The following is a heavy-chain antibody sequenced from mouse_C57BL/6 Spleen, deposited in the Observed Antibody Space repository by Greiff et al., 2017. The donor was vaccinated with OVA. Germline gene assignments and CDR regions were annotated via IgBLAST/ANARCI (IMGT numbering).Heavy chain of an antibody. CDR2: IDPSDSYT. J-gene: IGHJ2*01. D-gene: IGHD1-1*01. CDR3: ARKDIHGSSPFDY. CDR1: GYTFTSYW. V-gene: IGHV1-50*01. Sequence: QVQLQQPGAELVKPGASVKLSCKASGYTFTSYWMQWVKQRPGQGLEWIGEIDPSDSYTNYNQKFKGKATLTVDTSSSTAYMQLSSLTSEDSAVYYCARKDIHGSSPFDYWGQGTTLTVSS.